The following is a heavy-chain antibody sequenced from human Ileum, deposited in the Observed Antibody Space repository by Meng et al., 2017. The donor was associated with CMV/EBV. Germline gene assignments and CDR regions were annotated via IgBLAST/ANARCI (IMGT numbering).Heavy chain of an antibody. V-gene: IGHV3-7*01. J-gene: IGHJ3*02. CDR3: ARGGKAVVNDAFDI. Sequence: GESLKISCAASGFTFSSYSMNWVRQAPGKGLEWVANIKQDGSEKYYVDSVKGRFTVSRDNAKNSLYLQMSGLRAEDTAVYYCARGGKAVVNDAFDIWGQGTMVTVSS. CDR1: GFTFSSYS. D-gene: IGHD6-19*01. CDR2: IKQDGSEK.